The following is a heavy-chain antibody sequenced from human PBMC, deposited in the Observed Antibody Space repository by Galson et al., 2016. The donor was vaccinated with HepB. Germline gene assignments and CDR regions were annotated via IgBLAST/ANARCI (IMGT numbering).Heavy chain of an antibody. CDR3: ARGHYDFWTGLMYYFDY. Sequence: SVKVSCKASGYTFTSYGISWVRQAPGQGLEWMGWISADNGNTNYAQWLQGRVTMTTDTSTSTAYMELRGLRSDDTAVYYCARGHYDFWTGLMYYFDYWGQGTLVTVSS. J-gene: IGHJ4*02. CDR1: GYTFTSYG. CDR2: ISADNGNT. D-gene: IGHD3-3*01. V-gene: IGHV1-18*01.